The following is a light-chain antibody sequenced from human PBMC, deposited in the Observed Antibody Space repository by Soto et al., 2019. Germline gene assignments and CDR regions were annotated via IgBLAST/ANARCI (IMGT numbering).Light chain of an antibody. CDR1: SSDIGAYNY. Sequence: QSALTQPASVSGSPGQSITISCTGTSSDIGAYNYVSWYQQYPGKAPKLMICGVTNRPSGVSNRFSGSKTGNTASLTISGLQAEDEADYYCFSHRSGDSHVFGPGTKVTV. V-gene: IGLV2-14*01. CDR3: FSHRSGDSHV. J-gene: IGLJ1*01. CDR2: GVT.